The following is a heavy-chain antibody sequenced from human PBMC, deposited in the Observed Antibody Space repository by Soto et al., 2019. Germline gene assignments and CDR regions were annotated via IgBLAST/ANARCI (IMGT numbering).Heavy chain of an antibody. CDR1: GGSISNNSW. CDR2: IHDSGST. D-gene: IGHD6-19*01. Sequence: QVKLQESGPGLEKPSGTLSLTCAVSGGSISNNSWSTCVRQAPGKGREWSGEIHDSGSTTYNPSLESRATVSIDTSKNQFSLEMRAVTAADTAVYYCAGQWVAGYGAFDPWGQGTLVTVSS. J-gene: IGHJ5*02. CDR3: AGQWVAGYGAFDP. V-gene: IGHV4-4*02.